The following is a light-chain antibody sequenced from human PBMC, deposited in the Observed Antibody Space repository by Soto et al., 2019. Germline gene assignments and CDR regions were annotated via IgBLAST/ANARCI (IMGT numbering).Light chain of an antibody. Sequence: ESVLMQSAGTLSFAPGERATLYYRASQTVRNNYLAWYQQKPGQAPRLLIYDASSRAIGIPDRFSGRGSGTDFTLTINRLEPKDVAVYHCDRSGSARRPLGQGTKVDIK. CDR2: DAS. J-gene: IGKJ1*01. CDR3: DRSGSARRP. V-gene: IGKV3-20*01. CDR1: QTVRNNY.